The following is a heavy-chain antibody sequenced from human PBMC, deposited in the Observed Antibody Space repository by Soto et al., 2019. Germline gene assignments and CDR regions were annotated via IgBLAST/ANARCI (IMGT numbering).Heavy chain of an antibody. CDR3: VRDAPPDDY. V-gene: IGHV3-23*01. CDR2: LSDSGDSI. J-gene: IGHJ4*02. CDR1: GFTFSSHA. Sequence: PGGSLRLSCTASGFTFSSHAMTWVRQAPGKGLEWVSGLSDSGDSIYYADSVKGRFTISRDNSKNTLYLQMNSLRAEDTGVYYCVRDAPPDDYWGQGTLVTVSS.